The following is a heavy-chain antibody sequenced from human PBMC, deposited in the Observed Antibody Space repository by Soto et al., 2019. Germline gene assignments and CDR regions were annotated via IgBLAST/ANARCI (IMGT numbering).Heavy chain of an antibody. J-gene: IGHJ4*02. D-gene: IGHD4-17*01. CDR1: GFTFSNAW. CDR3: TAHDYGDYAPFDY. V-gene: IGHV3-15*07. CDR2: IKSKTDGGTT. Sequence: GGSLRLSCAASGFTFSNAWMNWVRQAPGKGLEWVGRIKSKTDGGTTDYAAPVKGRFTISRDDSKNTLYLQMNSLKTEDTAVYYCTAHDYGDYAPFDYWGQGTLVTVSS.